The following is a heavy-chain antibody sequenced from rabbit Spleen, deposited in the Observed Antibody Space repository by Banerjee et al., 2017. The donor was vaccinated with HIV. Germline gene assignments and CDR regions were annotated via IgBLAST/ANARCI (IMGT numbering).Heavy chain of an antibody. D-gene: IGHD7-1*01. CDR3: AREGMDTGDYL. V-gene: IGHV1S45*01. CDR1: GFSFSSSDW. Sequence: QEQLEESGGDLVKPGASLTLTCTASGFSFSSSDWISWVRQAPEKGLEWIGYINTDSGSAWYASWAKGRFTISKTSSTTVTLQMTSLTAADTATYFCAREGMDTGDYLWGPGTLVTVS. CDR2: INTDSGSA. J-gene: IGHJ4*01.